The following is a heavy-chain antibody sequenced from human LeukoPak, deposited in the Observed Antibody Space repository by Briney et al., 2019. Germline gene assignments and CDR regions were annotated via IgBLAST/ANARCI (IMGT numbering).Heavy chain of an antibody. D-gene: IGHD1-26*01. CDR1: GGSFSGYY. J-gene: IGHJ4*02. V-gene: IGHV4-34*01. CDR3: ARDGVAELMSALDY. Sequence: PSETLSLTCAVYGGSFSGYYWSWIRQPPGKGLEWIGEINHSGSTNYNPSLKSRVTISVDTSKNQFSLKLSSVTAADTAVYYCARDGVAELMSALDYWGQGILVTVSS. CDR2: INHSGST.